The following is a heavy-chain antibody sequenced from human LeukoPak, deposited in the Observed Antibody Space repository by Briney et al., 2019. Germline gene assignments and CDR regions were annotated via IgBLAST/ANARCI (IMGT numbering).Heavy chain of an antibody. CDR1: GFSLSTGGMC. Sequence: SGPALVKPTQTLTLTCTFSGFSLSTGGMCVSWIRQPPGKALEWLVRIDWDDDKYYSTSLKTRLTISKDTSKNQVVLTMTNMDPLDTATYYCARIRRTTVVTAGAFDIWGQGTMVTVSS. CDR2: IDWDDDK. CDR3: ARIRRTTVVTAGAFDI. V-gene: IGHV2-70*11. D-gene: IGHD4-23*01. J-gene: IGHJ3*02.